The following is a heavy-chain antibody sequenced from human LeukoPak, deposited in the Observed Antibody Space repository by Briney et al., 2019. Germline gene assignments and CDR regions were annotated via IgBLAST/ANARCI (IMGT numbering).Heavy chain of an antibody. J-gene: IGHJ4*02. CDR2: IKQDGSEK. Sequence: QAGGSLRLSCAGSGFTFSTYWMTWVRQAPGKGREWVANIKQDGSEKYYVDSVKGRFTISRDNAKNSLYLQMNSLRVDDTAVYYCASWGITEKNDYWGQGTLVTVSS. CDR3: ASWGITEKNDY. CDR1: GFTFSTYW. V-gene: IGHV3-7*01. D-gene: IGHD3-16*01.